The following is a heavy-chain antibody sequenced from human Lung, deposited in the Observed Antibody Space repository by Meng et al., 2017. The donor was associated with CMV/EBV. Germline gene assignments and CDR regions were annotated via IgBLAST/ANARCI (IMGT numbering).Heavy chain of an antibody. CDR2: IKQDGSEK. Sequence: SCAASGFTFSSYWMSWVRQAPGKGLEWVANIKQDGSEKYYVDSVKGRFTISRDNAKNSLYLQMNSLRAEDTAVYYCAREGVFGVVIAGYYGMDVWGQGTTVTVSS. CDR1: GFTFSSYW. V-gene: IGHV3-7*01. J-gene: IGHJ6*02. CDR3: AREGVFGVVIAGYYGMDV. D-gene: IGHD3-3*01.